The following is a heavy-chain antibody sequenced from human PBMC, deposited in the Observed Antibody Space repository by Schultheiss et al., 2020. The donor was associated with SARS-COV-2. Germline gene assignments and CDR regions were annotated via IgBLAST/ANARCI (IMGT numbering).Heavy chain of an antibody. J-gene: IGHJ4*02. Sequence: ASVKVSCKASGYTFTSYGISWVRQAPGQGLEWMGWISAYNGNTNYAQKLQGRVTMTTDTSTSTAYMELSRLRSDDTAVYYCARDPFGPQAYCGGDCHSLFDYWGQGTLVTVSS. D-gene: IGHD2-21*02. V-gene: IGHV1-18*01. CDR3: ARDPFGPQAYCGGDCHSLFDY. CDR1: GYTFTSYG. CDR2: ISAYNGNT.